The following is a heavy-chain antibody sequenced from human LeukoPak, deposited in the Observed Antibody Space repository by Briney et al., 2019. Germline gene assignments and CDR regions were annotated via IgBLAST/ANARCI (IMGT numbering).Heavy chain of an antibody. J-gene: IGHJ4*02. V-gene: IGHV4-59*01. CDR3: ARGVYIAAAQYGY. CDR1: GGSISSYY. Sequence: SSETLSLTCTVSGGSISSYYWSWIRQPPGRGLEWIGYIYYSGTTNYNPSLKSRVTISVDTSKNQFSLKLSSVTAADTAVYYCARGVYIAAAQYGYWGQGTLVTVSS. D-gene: IGHD6-13*01. CDR2: IYYSGTT.